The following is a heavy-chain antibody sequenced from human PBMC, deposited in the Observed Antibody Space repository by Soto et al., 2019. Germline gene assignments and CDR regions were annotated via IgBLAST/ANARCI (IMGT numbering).Heavy chain of an antibody. Sequence: SCAASGFTFSSYSMSWVRQAPGKGLEWVSSISSSSTYIYYADSVKGRFTISRDNSKNTLYLQMNSLRAEDTAVYYCAKRIAVAEPFDYWGQGTLVTVSS. V-gene: IGHV3-21*01. J-gene: IGHJ4*02. D-gene: IGHD6-19*01. CDR1: GFTFSSYS. CDR2: ISSSSTYI. CDR3: AKRIAVAEPFDY.